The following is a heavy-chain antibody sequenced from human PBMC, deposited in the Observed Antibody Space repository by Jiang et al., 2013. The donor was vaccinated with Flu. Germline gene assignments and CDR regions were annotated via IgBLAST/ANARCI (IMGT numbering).Heavy chain of an antibody. J-gene: IGHJ4*02. D-gene: IGHD1-20*01. CDR1: GFSLSTSGMC. CDR3: ARSGPYNWRWYYFDY. Sequence: KPTQTLTLTCTFSGFSLSTSGMCVSWIRQPPGKALEWLALIDWDDDKYYSTSLKTRLTISKDTSKNQVVLTMTNMDPVDTATYYCARSGPYNWRWYYFDYWGQGPWSPSPQ. V-gene: IGHV2-70*01. CDR2: IDWDDDK.